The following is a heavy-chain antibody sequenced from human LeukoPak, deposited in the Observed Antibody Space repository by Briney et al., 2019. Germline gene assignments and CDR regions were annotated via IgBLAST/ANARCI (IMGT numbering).Heavy chain of an antibody. CDR2: ISSGGSTI. Sequence: GGSLRLSCPASGFTFSSYEMNWVRQAPGKGLEWVSYISSGGSTIYYADSVKGRFTISRDNAKNSLYLQMNSLRAEDTAVYYCARALNYVWGSYRYPYYFDYWGQGTLVTVSS. D-gene: IGHD3-16*02. CDR3: ARALNYVWGSYRYPYYFDY. V-gene: IGHV3-48*03. CDR1: GFTFSSYE. J-gene: IGHJ4*02.